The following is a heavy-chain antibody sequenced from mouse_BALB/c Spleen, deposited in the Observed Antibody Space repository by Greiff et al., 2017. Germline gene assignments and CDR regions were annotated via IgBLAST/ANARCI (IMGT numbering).Heavy chain of an antibody. CDR2: ISSGGST. J-gene: IGHJ3*01. V-gene: IGHV5-6-5*01. CDR3: ARGGGFAY. CDR1: GFTFSSYA. Sequence: EVKLVESGGGLVKPGGSLKLSCAASGFTFSSYAMSWVRQTPEKRLEWVASISSGGSTYYPDSVKGRFTISRDNARNILYLQMSSLRSEDTAMYYCARGGGFAYWGQGTLVTVSA.